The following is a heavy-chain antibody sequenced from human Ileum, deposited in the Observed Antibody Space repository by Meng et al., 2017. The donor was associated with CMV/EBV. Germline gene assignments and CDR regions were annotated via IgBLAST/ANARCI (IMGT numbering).Heavy chain of an antibody. J-gene: IGHJ4*02. Sequence: QLWGAGLLKPSETLSLTCDVYDASFSDFYWSWTRHLPGKGLEWIGEFHPSGSTHYNPSLESRVSISVHMSNNQFSLKVSSVTAADTAVYYCARGQDNHKGGVHWGQGTLVTVSS. CDR1: DASFSDFY. CDR2: FHPSGST. CDR3: ARGQDNHKGGVH. V-gene: IGHV4-34*01. D-gene: IGHD1-14*01.